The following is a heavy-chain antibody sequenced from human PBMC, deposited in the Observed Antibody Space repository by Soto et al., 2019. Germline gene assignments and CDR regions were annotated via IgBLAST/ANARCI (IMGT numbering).Heavy chain of an antibody. CDR1: GFSFSATW. CDR3: ARDNYYTIYY. Sequence: EVQLVESGGGLVQPGGSLRLSCAASGFSFSATWLHWVRHTPEKGLVWVSRITHDRTTTYADSVKGRFTISRDNAKNTLYLQNNSLSAKNTAVYYCARDNYYTIYYWGQRTQVTVSS. V-gene: IGHV3-74*03. D-gene: IGHD2-2*02. CDR2: ITHDRTT. J-gene: IGHJ4*02.